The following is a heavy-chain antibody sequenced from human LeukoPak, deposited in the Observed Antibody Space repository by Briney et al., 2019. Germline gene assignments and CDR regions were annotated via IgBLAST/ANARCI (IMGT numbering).Heavy chain of an antibody. J-gene: IGHJ4*02. V-gene: IGHV1-2*02. CDR3: ASGPSLGTTHPYFDY. D-gene: IGHD2-15*01. CDR2: INPNNGGT. CDR1: GYTFTGYY. Sequence: GASVKVSCKVSGYTFTGYYMHWLRQAPGQGLEWMGWINPNNGGTNYAQRFQGRVTMTRDTSISTAYMELSRLRLDDTAVYYCASGPSLGTTHPYFDYWGQGTLVTVSS.